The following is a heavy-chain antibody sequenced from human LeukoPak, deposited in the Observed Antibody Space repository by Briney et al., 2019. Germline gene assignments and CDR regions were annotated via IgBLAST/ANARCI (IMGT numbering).Heavy chain of an antibody. D-gene: IGHD3-22*01. J-gene: IGHJ1*01. CDR2: IYYSGST. CDR3: TKRDFYDSSGFSPFFQV. V-gene: IGHV4-59*08. Sequence: SETLSLTCTVSGGSISSYYWSWIRQPPGKGLEWIGYIYYSGSTNYNPSLKSRVTISVDTSKNQFSLKLSSVTAADTAVYYCTKRDFYDSSGFSPFFQVWGQGTLVAVSS. CDR1: GGSISSYY.